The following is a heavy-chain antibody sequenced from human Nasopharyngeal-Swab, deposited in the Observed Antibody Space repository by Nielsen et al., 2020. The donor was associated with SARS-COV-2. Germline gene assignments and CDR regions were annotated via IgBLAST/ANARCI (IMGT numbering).Heavy chain of an antibody. CDR2: ISGSGGST. J-gene: IGHJ4*02. V-gene: IGHV3-23*01. CDR3: AKDIAMVRGVISFPYFDY. Sequence: VRQAPRKGLEWISAISGSGGSTYYADSVKGRFTISRDNSKNTLYLQMNSLRAEDTAVYYCAKDIAMVRGVISFPYFDYWGQGTLVTVSS. D-gene: IGHD3-10*01.